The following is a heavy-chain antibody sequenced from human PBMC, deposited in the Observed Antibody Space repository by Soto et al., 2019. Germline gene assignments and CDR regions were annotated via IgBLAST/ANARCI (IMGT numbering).Heavy chain of an antibody. V-gene: IGHV1-69*01. J-gene: IGHJ4*02. Sequence: VQLVQSGAEVKKPGSPVKVSCKASGGTFSSYSISWVRQAPGQGLEWMGGIIPIFGTANYAQKFQGRVTITADESTSTAYMELSSLRSEDTAVYYCAIEYSSSPPYYPIGYWGQGTLVTVSS. D-gene: IGHD6-6*01. CDR1: GGTFSSYS. CDR2: IIPIFGTA. CDR3: AIEYSSSPPYYPIGY.